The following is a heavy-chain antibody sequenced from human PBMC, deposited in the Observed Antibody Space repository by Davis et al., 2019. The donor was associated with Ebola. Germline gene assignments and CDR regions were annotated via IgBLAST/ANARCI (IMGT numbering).Heavy chain of an antibody. J-gene: IGHJ6*02. V-gene: IGHV3-11*06. CDR3: ANGNFDWVARYYYGMDV. CDR2: ISSSSSYT. D-gene: IGHD3-9*01. Sequence: GESLKISCAVSGFTFSDYYMSWIRQAPGKGLEWVSYISSSSSYTNYADSVKGRFTISRDNGKNSLYLQMNSLRAEDTAVYYCANGNFDWVARYYYGMDVWGQGTTVTVSS. CDR1: GFTFSDYY.